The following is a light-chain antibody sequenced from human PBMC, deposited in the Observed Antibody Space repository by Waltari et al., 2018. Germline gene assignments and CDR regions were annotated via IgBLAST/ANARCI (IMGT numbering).Light chain of an antibody. V-gene: IGLV2-14*03. CDR3: SSYTTSGTLV. CDR2: HVT. Sequence: QSALTQPVPVSGSLGQSITISCTGSSSDIGAYDSVSWYQQHPGRAPTLMILHVTERPSGISNRFSGSKSGNTASLTISGLQTEDEADYYCSSYTTSGTLVFGGGTKLTIL. J-gene: IGLJ2*01. CDR1: SSDIGAYDS.